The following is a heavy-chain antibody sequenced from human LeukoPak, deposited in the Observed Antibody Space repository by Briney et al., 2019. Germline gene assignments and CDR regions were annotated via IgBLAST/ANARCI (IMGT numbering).Heavy chain of an antibody. J-gene: IGHJ4*02. Sequence: GGSLRLSCAASGFTVSSIHMVWVRQAPGKGLEWVSSISSSSSYIYYADSVKGRFTISRDNSKNTLYLQMNSLRAEDTAVYYCARADGITFGGVIVESLDYWGQGTLVTVSS. CDR1: GFTVSSIH. D-gene: IGHD3-16*02. CDR2: ISSSSSYI. V-gene: IGHV3-21*01. CDR3: ARADGITFGGVIVESLDY.